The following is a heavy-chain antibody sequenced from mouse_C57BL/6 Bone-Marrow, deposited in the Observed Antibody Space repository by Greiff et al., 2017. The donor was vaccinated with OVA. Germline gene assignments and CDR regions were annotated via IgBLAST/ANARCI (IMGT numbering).Heavy chain of an antibody. J-gene: IGHJ1*03. Sequence: QVTLKVSGPGILQPSQTLSLTCSFSGFSLSTFGMGVGWIRQPSGKGLEWLAHIWWDDDKYYNPALKSRLTISKDTSKNQVFLKIANVDTADTATYYCARIEDYYGSSYWYFDVWGTGTTVTVSS. CDR3: ARIEDYYGSSYWYFDV. V-gene: IGHV8-8*01. CDR2: IWWDDDK. CDR1: GFSLSTFGMG. D-gene: IGHD1-1*01.